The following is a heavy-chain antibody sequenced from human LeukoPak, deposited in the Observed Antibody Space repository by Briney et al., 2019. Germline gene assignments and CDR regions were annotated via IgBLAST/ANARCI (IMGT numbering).Heavy chain of an antibody. D-gene: IGHD5-12*01. CDR1: GYTFTDYY. CDR3: ARALSVYSGHDDAVDI. V-gene: IGHV1-2*02. J-gene: IGHJ3*02. CDR2: SNPNSGGT. Sequence: ASVKVSCKASGYTFTDYYMHWVRQAPGQGLEWMGWSNPNSGGTKCAQNFQGRVTMTRDTSMNTAYMELSRLRSDDTAVYYCARALSVYSGHDDAVDIWGQGTMVTVSS.